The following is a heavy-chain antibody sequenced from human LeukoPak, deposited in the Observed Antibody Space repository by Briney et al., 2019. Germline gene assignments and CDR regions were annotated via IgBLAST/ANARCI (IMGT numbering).Heavy chain of an antibody. D-gene: IGHD3-10*01. V-gene: IGHV3-30*03. CDR2: ISYDGSNK. CDR3: ARGALRERWFGEPAGGAFDI. Sequence: GGSLRLSCAASGFTFSSYGVHWVRQAPGKGLEWVAVISYDGSNKYYADSVKGRFTISRDNSKNTLYLQMNSLRAEDTAVYYCARGALRERWFGEPAGGAFDIWGQGTMVTVSS. J-gene: IGHJ3*02. CDR1: GFTFSSYG.